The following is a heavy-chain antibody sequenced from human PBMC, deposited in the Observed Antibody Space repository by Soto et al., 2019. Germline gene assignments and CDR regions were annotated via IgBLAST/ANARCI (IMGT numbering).Heavy chain of an antibody. CDR2: ISGSGGST. V-gene: IGHV3-23*01. CDR1: GFTFSSYA. CDR3: ANPGGAAAGTGEVFDY. J-gene: IGHJ4*02. Sequence: EVQLLESGGGLVQPGGSLRLSCAASGFTFSSYAMSWVRQAPGKGLEWVSAISGSGGSTYYADSVKGRFTISRDNSKNTLDLQMNSLRAEDTAVYYCANPGGAAAGTGEVFDYWGQGTLVTVSS. D-gene: IGHD6-13*01.